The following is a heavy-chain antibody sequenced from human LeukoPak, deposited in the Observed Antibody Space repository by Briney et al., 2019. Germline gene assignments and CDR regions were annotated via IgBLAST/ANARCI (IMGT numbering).Heavy chain of an antibody. D-gene: IGHD3-10*01. CDR3: ARDLSPVVRASPMGY. CDR2: ITYDGYYK. CDR1: GFTFTNYG. J-gene: IGHJ4*02. V-gene: IGHV3-30*03. Sequence: GGSLRLSCAASGFTFTNYGMHWVRQAPGKGLEWVALITYDGYYKYYSDSVKGRFTISSDTSKNTLYLQMNSLRAEDTAVYYCARDLSPVVRASPMGYWGQGTPVSVSS.